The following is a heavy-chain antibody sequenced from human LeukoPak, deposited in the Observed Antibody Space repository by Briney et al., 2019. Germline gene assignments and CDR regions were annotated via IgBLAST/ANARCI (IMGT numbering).Heavy chain of an antibody. Sequence: ASVKVSCKASGYTFTSYGISWVRQAPGQGLEWMGWISAYNGNTNYAQKLQGRVTMTTDTSTSTAYMELGSLRSDDTAVYYCARDLAWAPRSSYYGMDVWGKGTTVTVSS. J-gene: IGHJ6*04. V-gene: IGHV1-18*04. CDR2: ISAYNGNT. CDR1: GYTFTSYG. CDR3: ARDLAWAPRSSYYGMDV. D-gene: IGHD2-2*01.